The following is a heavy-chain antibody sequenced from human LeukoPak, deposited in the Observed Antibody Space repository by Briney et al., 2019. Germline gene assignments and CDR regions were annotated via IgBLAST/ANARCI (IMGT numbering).Heavy chain of an antibody. CDR3: TTDNAPGMDV. J-gene: IGHJ6*02. Sequence: GGSLRLSCAASGFIFDDYGMSWVRQAPGKGREWVGLIRDKPDGGTTDYAAPVKGRFTISRDDSKSMLYLQMNSLKTEDTAVYYCTTDNAPGMDVWGQGTTVIVSS. CDR1: GFIFDDYG. CDR2: IRDKPDGGTT. D-gene: IGHD2-2*01. V-gene: IGHV3-15*01.